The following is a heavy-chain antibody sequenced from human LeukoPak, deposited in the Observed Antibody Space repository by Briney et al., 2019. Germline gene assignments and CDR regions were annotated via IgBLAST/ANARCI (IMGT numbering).Heavy chain of an antibody. D-gene: IGHD1-26*01. J-gene: IGHJ4*02. CDR1: GYTFTGYY. CDR2: IIPNSGGT. CDR3: ARGGSYYLWSYYFDY. Sequence: ASVKVSCKASGYTFTGYYMHWVRQAPGQGLEWMGWIIPNSGGTNYAQKFQGRVTMTRDTSISTAYMELSRLRSDDTAVYYCARGGSYYLWSYYFDYWGQGTLVTVSS. V-gene: IGHV1-2*02.